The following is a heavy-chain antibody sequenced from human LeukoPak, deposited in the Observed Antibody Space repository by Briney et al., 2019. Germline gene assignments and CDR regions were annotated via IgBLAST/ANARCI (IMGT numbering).Heavy chain of an antibody. D-gene: IGHD2-8*01. V-gene: IGHV3-74*01. CDR1: GFTFSSYW. CDR3: ARDNGENYHTAFDY. CDR2: IHGDGRTT. J-gene: IGHJ4*02. Sequence: GGSLRLSCAASGFTFSSYWIHWVRRVPGKGLVWGSRIHGDGRTTTYADSVKGRFTISRDNAKNTLYLQMNSLRAEDTAVYYCARDNGENYHTAFDYWGQGTLVTVSS.